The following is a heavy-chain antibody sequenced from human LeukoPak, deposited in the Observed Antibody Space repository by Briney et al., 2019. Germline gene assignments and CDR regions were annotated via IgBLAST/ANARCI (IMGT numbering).Heavy chain of an antibody. D-gene: IGHD6-19*01. CDR2: ISYDGSNK. CDR1: GFTFNNHW. J-gene: IGHJ4*02. Sequence: GGSLRLSCAASGFTFNNHWMHWVRQAPGKGLEWVAVISYDGSNKYYADSVKGRFTISRDNSKNTLYVQMNSLRAEDTAVYYCAKDRGSVAVAGLYYFDFWGQGTLVTVSS. CDR3: AKDRGSVAVAGLYYFDF. V-gene: IGHV3-30*18.